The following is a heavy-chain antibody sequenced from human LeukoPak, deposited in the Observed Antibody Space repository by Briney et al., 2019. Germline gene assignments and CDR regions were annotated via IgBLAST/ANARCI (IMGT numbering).Heavy chain of an antibody. D-gene: IGHD2-8*01. J-gene: IGHJ3*01. CDR1: GLIFSNYA. CDR3: AKDPNGDYIGAFDA. V-gene: IGHV3-23*01. CDR2: ITGNSGTT. Sequence: QSGGSLRLSCAASGLIFSNYAMTWVRQAPGKGLEWVSSITGNSGTTKYADSVKGRFTMSRDNSRNTLYLQMDSLRAEDTAVYYCAKDPNGDYIGAFDAWGPGTMVIVSS.